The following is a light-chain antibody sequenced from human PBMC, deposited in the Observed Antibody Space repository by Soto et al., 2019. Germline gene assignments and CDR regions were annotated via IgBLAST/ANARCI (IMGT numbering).Light chain of an antibody. CDR2: DVS. CDR1: QSISGW. J-gene: IGKJ3*01. V-gene: IGKV1-5*01. Sequence: DIQMTQSPSSLSASVGDSVTITCRASQSISGWLAWYQQKPGKAPKLLIFDVSTLESGVPSRFSGSGSGTEFTLTISSLQPDDFAIYYCQHYNTYSTFTFGPGTKVDIK. CDR3: QHYNTYSTFT.